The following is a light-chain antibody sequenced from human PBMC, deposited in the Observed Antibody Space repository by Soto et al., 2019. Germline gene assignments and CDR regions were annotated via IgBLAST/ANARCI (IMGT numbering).Light chain of an antibody. V-gene: IGLV2-23*02. CDR3: CSYAGSSYV. J-gene: IGLJ1*01. CDR2: EVD. CDR1: SXDVGTYNL. Sequence: QSVLTQPASVSGSPGQSITISCTGTSXDVGTYNLVSWYQQHPGRAPKLIIYEVDSRTSGISDRFSGSKSGNTASLTISGLQAEDEADYYCCSYAGSSYVFGTGTKVTVL.